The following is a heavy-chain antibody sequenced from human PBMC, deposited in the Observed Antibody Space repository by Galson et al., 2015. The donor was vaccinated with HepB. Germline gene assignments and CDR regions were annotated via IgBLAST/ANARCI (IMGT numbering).Heavy chain of an antibody. CDR1: GYTFTGYY. Sequence: SVKVSCKASGYTFTGYYIHWVRQAPGQGLEWMGWINPNTGVTKSAQKFRDWVTMTRDTSITTAYMELRRLKPDDTAVYYCARHCSGGGCYGRDAYDIWGQGTMVTVFS. CDR3: ARHCSGGGCYGRDAYDI. CDR2: INPNTGVT. J-gene: IGHJ3*02. V-gene: IGHV1-2*04. D-gene: IGHD2-15*01.